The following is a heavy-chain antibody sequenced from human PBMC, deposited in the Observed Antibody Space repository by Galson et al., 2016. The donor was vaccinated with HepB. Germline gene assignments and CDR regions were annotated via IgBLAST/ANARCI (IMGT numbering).Heavy chain of an antibody. V-gene: IGHV1-2*02. CDR3: ARGGESVAGANWFDL. CDR2: INPKNGGT. Sequence: SVKVSCKASGYTLTDYYIHYVRQAPGQGLEWMGWINPKNGGTDYAQRFQGRVTMTRDTFISTAYMELSRLRSDDTAVYYCARGGESVAGANWFDLWGQGSLVTVSS. J-gene: IGHJ5*02. D-gene: IGHD6-19*01. CDR1: GYTLTDYY.